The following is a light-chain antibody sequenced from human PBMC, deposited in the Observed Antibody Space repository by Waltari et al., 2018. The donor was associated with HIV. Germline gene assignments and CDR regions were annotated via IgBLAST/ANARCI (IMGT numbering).Light chain of an antibody. J-gene: IGLJ2*01. CDR3: AAWDDTLNGL. Sequence: QSVLTQPPSASGTPGQNVTISCSGNTSTIGTNIVNWYQQFPGAAPKLLIYSNNQRPSGVPARFSGSMSGTSASLSISVLQSEDEADYFCAAWDDTLNGLFGGGTKLTVL. CDR2: SNN. CDR1: TSTIGTNI. V-gene: IGLV1-44*01.